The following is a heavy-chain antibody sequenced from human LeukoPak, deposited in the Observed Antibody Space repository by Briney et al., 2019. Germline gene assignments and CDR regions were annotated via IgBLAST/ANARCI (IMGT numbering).Heavy chain of an antibody. J-gene: IGHJ4*02. Sequence: PGGSLRLSCAASGFTFSTYEMNWVRQAPGKGLEWVSYISSTGSNIYYADSVKGRFTISRDNAKNSLYLLMNSLRTEDTAVYHCAATYYCDGSGDYWGQGTLVTVSS. CDR1: GFTFSTYE. CDR2: ISSTGSNI. CDR3: AATYYCDGSGDY. D-gene: IGHD3-22*01. V-gene: IGHV3-48*03.